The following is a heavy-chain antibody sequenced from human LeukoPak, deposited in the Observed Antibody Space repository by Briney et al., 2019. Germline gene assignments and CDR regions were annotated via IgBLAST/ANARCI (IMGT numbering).Heavy chain of an antibody. CDR3: ARRLAPQLWGGSNWFDP. V-gene: IGHV4-39*01. CDR1: GGSISSSSYY. Sequence: PSETLSLTCTVSGGSISSSSYYWGWIRQPPGKGLEWIGSIYYSGSTYYNPSLKSRVTISVDTSKNQFSLKLSSVTAADTAVYYCARRLAPQLWGGSNWFDPWGQGTLVTVSS. D-gene: IGHD5-18*01. CDR2: IYYSGST. J-gene: IGHJ5*02.